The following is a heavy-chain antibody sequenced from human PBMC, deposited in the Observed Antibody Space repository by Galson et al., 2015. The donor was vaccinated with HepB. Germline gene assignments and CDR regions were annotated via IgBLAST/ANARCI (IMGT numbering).Heavy chain of an antibody. Sequence: SLRLSCAASGFTFNSYWMSWVRQAPGEGLEWVANINQDGSATYYVDSVKGRFTISRDNAKNSQYLQMNSLRAEDTAVYYCAKDHGRVGATNDYWGQGILVTVSS. V-gene: IGHV3-7*03. CDR2: INQDGSAT. J-gene: IGHJ4*02. CDR3: AKDHGRVGATNDY. D-gene: IGHD1-26*01. CDR1: GFTFNSYW.